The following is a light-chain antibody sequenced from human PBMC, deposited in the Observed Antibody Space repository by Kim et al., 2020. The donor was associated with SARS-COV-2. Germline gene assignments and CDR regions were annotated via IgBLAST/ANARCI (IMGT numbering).Light chain of an antibody. CDR2: LGS. J-gene: IGKJ5*01. CDR1: QSLLHSNGYNY. Sequence: DIVMTQSPLSLPVTPGEPASISYRSSQSLLHSNGYNYLDWYLQKPGQSPQLLIYLGSYRASGVPDRFSGSGSGTDFTLKISRVEAEDVGVYYCMQTLQTPQITFGQGTRLEIK. V-gene: IGKV2-28*01. CDR3: MQTLQTPQIT.